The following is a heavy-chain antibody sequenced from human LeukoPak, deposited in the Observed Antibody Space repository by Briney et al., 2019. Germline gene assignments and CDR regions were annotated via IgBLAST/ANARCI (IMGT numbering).Heavy chain of an antibody. D-gene: IGHD6-13*01. V-gene: IGHV1-2*02. CDR1: GYTFTGYY. CDR2: INPNSGGT. J-gene: IGHJ4*02. Sequence: ASVTVSCKASGYTFTGYYMHWVRQAPGQGLEWMGWINPNSGGTNYAQKFQGRVTMTRDTSISTAYMELSRLRSDDTAVYYCAREWRFGDYSSRAAGVFDYWGQGTLVTVSS. CDR3: AREWRFGDYSSRAAGVFDY.